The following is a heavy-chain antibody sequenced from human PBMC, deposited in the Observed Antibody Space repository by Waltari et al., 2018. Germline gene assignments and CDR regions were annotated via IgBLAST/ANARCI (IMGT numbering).Heavy chain of an antibody. CDR2: IYTSGST. Sequence: QVQLQESGPGLVKPSETLSLTCTVSGGSLSSYYWSWIRQPAGKGLEWIGRIYTSGSTNYNPSLKSGVTMSVDTSKNQFSLKRSSVTAADTAVYYCARDRTDYYDSSGYFDYWGQGTLVTVSS. CDR1: GGSLSSYY. J-gene: IGHJ4*02. CDR3: ARDRTDYYDSSGYFDY. D-gene: IGHD3-22*01. V-gene: IGHV4-4*07.